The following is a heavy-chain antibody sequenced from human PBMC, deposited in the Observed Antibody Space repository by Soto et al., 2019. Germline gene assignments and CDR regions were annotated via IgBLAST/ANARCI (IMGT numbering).Heavy chain of an antibody. J-gene: IGHJ3*02. V-gene: IGHV4-59*01. CDR3: ARGPYYDSSGFAFDI. D-gene: IGHD3-22*01. Sequence: SETLSLTCTVSGGSISSYYWSWIRQPPGKGLEWIGYIYYSGSTNYNPSLKSRVTISVDTSKNQFSLKLSSVTAADTAVYYCARGPYYDSSGFAFDIWGQGTMVTVSS. CDR1: GGSISSYY. CDR2: IYYSGST.